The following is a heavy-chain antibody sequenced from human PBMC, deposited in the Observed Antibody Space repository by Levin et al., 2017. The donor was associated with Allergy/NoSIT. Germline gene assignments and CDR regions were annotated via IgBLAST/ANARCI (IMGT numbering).Heavy chain of an antibody. Sequence: QSSETLSLTCVASGFSLSGYWMHWVRQAPGKGLVWVARIKGDASETNYAESVKGRFTISRDNAKNTLYLQMNSLGAEDRAVYYCLRGNSGYGNFDCWGQGTVVTVSS. CDR3: LRGNSGYGNFDC. CDR1: GFSLSGYW. J-gene: IGHJ4*02. CDR2: IKGDASET. V-gene: IGHV3-74*01. D-gene: IGHD5-12*01.